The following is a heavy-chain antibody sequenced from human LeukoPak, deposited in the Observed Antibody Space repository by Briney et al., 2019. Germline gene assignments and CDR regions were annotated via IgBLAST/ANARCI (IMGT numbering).Heavy chain of an antibody. CDR1: GGSISSYY. J-gene: IGHJ4*02. D-gene: IGHD3-10*01. Sequence: PSETLSLTCTVSGGSISSYYWSWIRQSPGKGLEWIGYIYSSGSTNYNPSLKSRVTISIATSNNQFSLKLNSVTAADTAVYYCARDLTAGSVGGWGQGTLVTVSS. CDR3: ARDLTAGSVGG. V-gene: IGHV4-59*01. CDR2: IYSSGST.